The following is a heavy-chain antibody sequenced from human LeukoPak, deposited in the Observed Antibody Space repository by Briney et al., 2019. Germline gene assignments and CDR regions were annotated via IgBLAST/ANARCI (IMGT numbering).Heavy chain of an antibody. D-gene: IGHD3-10*01. Sequence: GGSLRLSCAASGFTFSSYGMHWVRQAPGKGLEWVAVISYDGSNKYYADSVKGRFTISRDNAKNMLYLQMNSLRAEDTAVYYCAKDFGLLLWFGELFDGPDYWGQGTLVTVSS. CDR3: AKDFGLLLWFGELFDGPDY. CDR2: ISYDGSNK. CDR1: GFTFSSYG. J-gene: IGHJ4*02. V-gene: IGHV3-30*18.